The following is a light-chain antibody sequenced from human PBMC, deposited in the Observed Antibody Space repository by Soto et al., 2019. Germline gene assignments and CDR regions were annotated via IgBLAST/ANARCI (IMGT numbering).Light chain of an antibody. CDR3: QQSYSGPLT. Sequence: DIQMTQSPSSLSASVGDRVTITCRASQSISSYLNWYQQKPGKAPKVLIYAASSLQSGVPSRFSGIGSGTDFTRSISSLQPEDFATYYGQQSYSGPLTFGGGTKVEIK. V-gene: IGKV1-39*01. CDR2: AAS. CDR1: QSISSY. J-gene: IGKJ4*01.